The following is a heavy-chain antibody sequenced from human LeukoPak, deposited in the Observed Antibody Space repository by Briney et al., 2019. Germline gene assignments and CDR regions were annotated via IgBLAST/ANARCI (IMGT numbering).Heavy chain of an antibody. J-gene: IGHJ4*02. CDR2: IWYDGSNK. D-gene: IGHD3-3*01. CDR1: GFTFSSYG. CDR3: ARGGSGYYFDY. V-gene: IGHV3-33*01. Sequence: GRSLRLSCAASGFTFSSYGMHWVRQAPGKGLEWVAVIWYDGSNKYYADSVKGRFTISRDNSKNTLYLQMNSLRAEDTAVYYCARGGSGYYFDYWGQGTLVTVSS.